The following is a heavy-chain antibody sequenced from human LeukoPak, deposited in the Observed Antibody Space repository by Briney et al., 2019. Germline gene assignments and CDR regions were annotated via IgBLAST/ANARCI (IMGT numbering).Heavy chain of an antibody. J-gene: IGHJ4*02. CDR2: IYYSGST. D-gene: IGHD5-18*01. V-gene: IGHV4-39*07. Sequence: SETLSLTCTVSGGSISSSSYYWGWIRQPPGKGLEWIGSIYYSGSTYYNPSLKSRVTISVDTSKNQFSPKLSSVTAADTAVYYCARSPGYSYGPYYFDYWGQGTLVTVSS. CDR1: GGSISSSSYY. CDR3: ARSPGYSYGPYYFDY.